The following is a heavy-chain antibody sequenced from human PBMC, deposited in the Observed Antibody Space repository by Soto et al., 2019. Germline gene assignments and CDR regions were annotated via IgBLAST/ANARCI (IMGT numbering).Heavy chain of an antibody. CDR1: EFTFSNYG. CDR2: ILNDGSNR. V-gene: IGHV3-33*01. D-gene: IGHD3-10*01. CDR3: ARDDEYSGNGMDV. Sequence: QVQLVESGGGVVQPGRSLRLSCAASEFTFSNYGMHWVRQSPGKGLEWVAVILNDGSNRYHADSVNDRVTIYRDNSTNTMYLQMNSLRAEDTVVDYCARDDEYSGNGMDVWGQGTTVTIS. J-gene: IGHJ6*02.